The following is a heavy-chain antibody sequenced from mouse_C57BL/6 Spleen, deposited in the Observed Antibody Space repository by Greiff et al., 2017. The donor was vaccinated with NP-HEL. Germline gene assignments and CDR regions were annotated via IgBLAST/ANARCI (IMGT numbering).Heavy chain of an antibody. CDR2: IYPGDGDT. CDR1: GYAFSSSW. J-gene: IGHJ2*01. Sequence: VQRVESGPELVKPGASVKISCKASGYAFSSSWMNWVKQRPGKGLEWIGRIYPGDGDTNYNGKFKGKATLTADKSSSTAYMQLSSLTSEDSAVYFCARRDYGSSYMDYWGQGTTLTVSS. V-gene: IGHV1-82*01. D-gene: IGHD1-1*01. CDR3: ARRDYGSSYMDY.